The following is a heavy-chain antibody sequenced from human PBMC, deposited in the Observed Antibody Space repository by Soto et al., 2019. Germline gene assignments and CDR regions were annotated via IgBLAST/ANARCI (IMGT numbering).Heavy chain of an antibody. CDR3: AREMVRGVGSDY. Sequence: QVQLVQSGAEVKKPGASVKVSCKASGYTFTSYGISWVRQAPGQGLEWMGWISTYNGNTKYAQKLQGRVTMTTATSTRTEYMELRSLRSDDTAVFYCAREMVRGVGSDYWGQGTLVTVSS. J-gene: IGHJ4*02. CDR1: GYTFTSYG. V-gene: IGHV1-18*01. D-gene: IGHD3-10*01. CDR2: ISTYNGNT.